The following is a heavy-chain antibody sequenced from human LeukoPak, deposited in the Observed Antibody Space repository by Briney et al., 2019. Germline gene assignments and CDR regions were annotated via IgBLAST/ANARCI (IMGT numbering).Heavy chain of an antibody. Sequence: SETLSLTCTVSGGSISSYYWSWIRQPPGKGLEWIGYIYHRGSTNYNPSLKSRVTISVDTSKNQFSLKLSSVTAADTAVYYCARVGSGYTFDYWGQGTLVTVSS. V-gene: IGHV4-59*01. CDR1: GGSISSYY. D-gene: IGHD3-22*01. CDR3: ARVGSGYTFDY. J-gene: IGHJ4*02. CDR2: IYHRGST.